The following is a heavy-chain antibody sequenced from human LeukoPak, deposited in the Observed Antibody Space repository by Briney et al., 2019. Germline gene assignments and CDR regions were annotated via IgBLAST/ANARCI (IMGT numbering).Heavy chain of an antibody. CDR3: ARVGYCSSTACFIDY. CDR2: IESDGGRT. V-gene: IGHV3-74*01. CDR1: GFTVSSNY. J-gene: IGHJ4*02. Sequence: PGGSLRLSCAASGFTVSSNYMSWVRQAPGKGLVWVSRIESDGGRTDYADSLKGRFTISRDNAKNTLYLEMNSLRAEDTAVYYCARVGYCSSTACFIDYWGQGTLVTVSS. D-gene: IGHD2-2*01.